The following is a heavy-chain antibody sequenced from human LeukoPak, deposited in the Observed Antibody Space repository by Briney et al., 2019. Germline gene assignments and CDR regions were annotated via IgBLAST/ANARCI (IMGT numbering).Heavy chain of an antibody. J-gene: IGHJ5*02. CDR2: INPSGGST. CDR1: GYTFTSYY. V-gene: IGHV1-46*01. CDR3: ARQPTYCGGDCYSSWFDP. Sequence: GASVKVSCKASGYTFTSYYMHWVRQAPGQGLEWMGIINPSGGSTSYAQKFQGRVTITRDTSTSTVYMELSSLRSEDTAVYYCARQPTYCGGDCYSSWFDPWGQGTLVTVSS. D-gene: IGHD2-21*02.